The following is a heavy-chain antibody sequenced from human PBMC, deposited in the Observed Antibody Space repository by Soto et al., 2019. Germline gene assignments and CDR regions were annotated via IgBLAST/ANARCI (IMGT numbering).Heavy chain of an antibody. CDR3: ARGVLLWFGELLYEETNWFDP. CDR2: IYYSGST. V-gene: IGHV4-39*01. Sequence: PSETLSLTCTVSGGSISSSSYYWGWIRQPPGKGLEWIGSIYYSGSTYYNPSLKSRVTISVDTSKNQFSLKLSSVTAADTAVYYCARGVLLWFGELLYEETNWFDPWGQGTLVTVSS. D-gene: IGHD3-10*01. J-gene: IGHJ5*02. CDR1: GGSISSSSYY.